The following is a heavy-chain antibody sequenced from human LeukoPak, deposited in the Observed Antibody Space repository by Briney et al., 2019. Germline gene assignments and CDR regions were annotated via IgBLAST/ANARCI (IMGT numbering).Heavy chain of an antibody. CDR1: GYTFTGYY. J-gene: IGHJ5*02. CDR3: AGWEWELLRNWFDP. Sequence: SVKVSCKASGYTFTGYYMHWVRQAPGQGLEWMGWINPIFDSANYAQKFQGRVTITADESTSTAYMELRSLRSEDTAVYYCAGWEWELLRNWFDPWGQGTLVTVSS. D-gene: IGHD1-26*01. V-gene: IGHV1-69*13. CDR2: INPIFDSA.